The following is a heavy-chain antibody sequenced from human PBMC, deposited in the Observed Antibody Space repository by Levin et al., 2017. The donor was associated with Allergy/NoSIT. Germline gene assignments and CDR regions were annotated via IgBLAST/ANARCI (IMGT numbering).Heavy chain of an antibody. D-gene: IGHD3-22*01. Sequence: GESLKISCAASGFTFSDFYMTWIRQAPGKGLEWLAYISSSGSLIYDADSVKGRFTISRDNAQNSLYLQMNSLRAEDTAVYYCARGYYDRSGYYYALDVWGQGTTVTVSS. CDR3: ARGYYDRSGYYYALDV. CDR2: ISSSGSLI. J-gene: IGHJ6*02. V-gene: IGHV3-11*01. CDR1: GFTFSDFY.